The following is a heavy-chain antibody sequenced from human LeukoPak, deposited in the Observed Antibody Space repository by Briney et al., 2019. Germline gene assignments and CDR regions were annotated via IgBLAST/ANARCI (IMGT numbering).Heavy chain of an antibody. CDR2: INHSGST. D-gene: IGHD5-18*01. J-gene: IGHJ4*02. Sequence: SETLSLTCAVYGGSSSGYYWSWIRQPPGKGLEWIGEINHSGSTNYNPSLKSRVTISVDTSKNQFSLKLSSVTAADTAVYYCARGLRGYSYGYRFDYWGQGTLVTVSS. CDR1: GGSSSGYY. V-gene: IGHV4-34*01. CDR3: ARGLRGYSYGYRFDY.